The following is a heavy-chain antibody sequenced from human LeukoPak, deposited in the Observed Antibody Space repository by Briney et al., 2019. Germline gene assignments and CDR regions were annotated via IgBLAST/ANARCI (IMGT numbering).Heavy chain of an antibody. V-gene: IGHV1-18*01. Sequence: GESLKISCKGSGYTFTSYGISWVRQAPGQGLEWTGWISAYNGNTNYAQKLQGRVTMTTDTSTSTAYMELRSLRSDDTAVYYCARVVRWEPFFDYWGQGTLVTVSS. CDR2: ISAYNGNT. CDR3: ARVVRWEPFFDY. CDR1: GYTFTSYG. J-gene: IGHJ4*02. D-gene: IGHD1-26*01.